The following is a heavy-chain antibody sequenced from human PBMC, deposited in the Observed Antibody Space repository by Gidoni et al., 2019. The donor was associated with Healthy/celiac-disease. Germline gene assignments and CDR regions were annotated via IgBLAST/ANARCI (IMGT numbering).Heavy chain of an antibody. D-gene: IGHD3-10*01. CDR3: ARVDYGSGSLNY. CDR1: GGSISSSNW. V-gene: IGHV4-4*02. Sequence: QVQLQESGPGLVKPSGTLSLTCAVSGGSISSSNWWSWGRQPPGKGREWIGEIYHSGSTTYNPSLKSRVTISVDKSKNQFSLKRSSETAADTAVYYCARVDYGSGSLNYWGQGTLVTVSS. J-gene: IGHJ4*02. CDR2: IYHSGST.